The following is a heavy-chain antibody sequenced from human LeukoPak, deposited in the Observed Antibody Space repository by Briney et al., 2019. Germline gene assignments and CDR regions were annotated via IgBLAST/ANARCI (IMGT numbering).Heavy chain of an antibody. Sequence: PGGSLRLSCAASGFTFSSYGMSWVRQAPGKGLEWVSAISGSGGSTYYADSVKGRFTISRDNSKNTLFLQMNSLRAEDTAVYYCAKDRWYDYVWGSPTLDYWGQGTLVTVSS. CDR3: AKDRWYDYVWGSPTLDY. J-gene: IGHJ4*02. V-gene: IGHV3-23*01. CDR1: GFTFSSYG. CDR2: ISGSGGST. D-gene: IGHD3-16*01.